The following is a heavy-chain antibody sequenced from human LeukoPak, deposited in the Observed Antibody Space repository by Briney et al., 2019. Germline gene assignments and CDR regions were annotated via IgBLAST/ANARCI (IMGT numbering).Heavy chain of an antibody. Sequence: RASVKVSCKTSGYTFSGYYMHWVRQAPGQGPEWMGWIKPNSGGTNYAQKFQGRVTMTRDTSISTAYMELSSLRSDDTGVYYYARGVTTVVIGDAFDIWGQGTMVTVSS. CDR3: ARGVTTVVIGDAFDI. D-gene: IGHD4-23*01. V-gene: IGHV1-2*02. J-gene: IGHJ3*02. CDR1: GYTFSGYY. CDR2: IKPNSGGT.